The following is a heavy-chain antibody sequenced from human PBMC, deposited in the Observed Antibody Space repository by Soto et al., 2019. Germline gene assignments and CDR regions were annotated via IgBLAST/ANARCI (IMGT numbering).Heavy chain of an antibody. CDR3: ARGWSADA. CDR2: IYQIGST. Sequence: SETLSLTCTVTGVSLSGGNYYWSWVRQPPGKGLEWIGYIYQIGSTRYNPSLKSQVTISADASRNQFSLKMTSVTAADTAMYYCARGWSADAWGQGILVTVSS. D-gene: IGHD6-19*01. J-gene: IGHJ5*02. V-gene: IGHV4-61*01. CDR1: GVSLSGGNYY.